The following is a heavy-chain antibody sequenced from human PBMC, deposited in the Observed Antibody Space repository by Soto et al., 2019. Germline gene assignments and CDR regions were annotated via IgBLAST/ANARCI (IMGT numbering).Heavy chain of an antibody. J-gene: IGHJ4*02. D-gene: IGHD3-9*01. CDR3: ASADILTGPLNY. Sequence: GGSLRLSCAASGFTFSSYAMHWVRQAPGRGLEWVAVISYDGSNKYYADSVKGRFTISRDNSKNTLYLQMNSLRAEDTAVYYCASADILTGPLNYWGQGTLVTVSS. CDR2: ISYDGSNK. V-gene: IGHV3-30-3*01. CDR1: GFTFSSYA.